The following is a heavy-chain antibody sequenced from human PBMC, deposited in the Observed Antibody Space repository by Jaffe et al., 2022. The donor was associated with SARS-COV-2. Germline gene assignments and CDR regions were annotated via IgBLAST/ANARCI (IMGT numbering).Heavy chain of an antibody. D-gene: IGHD6-19*01. CDR1: GDTMSRNSAA. Sequence: QVQLQQSGPGLVKPSQTLTLTCAISGDTMSRNSAAWNWIRQSPSRGLEWLGRTYYRSTWYYDYAVSVKSRIIIKADTSENQVTLQLSSVTVEDTAVYFCARGVGVAVAGTRHYYYYMDVWGTGTTVTVSS. CDR3: ARGVGVAVAGTRHYYYYMDV. CDR2: TYYRSTWYY. V-gene: IGHV6-1*01. J-gene: IGHJ6*03.